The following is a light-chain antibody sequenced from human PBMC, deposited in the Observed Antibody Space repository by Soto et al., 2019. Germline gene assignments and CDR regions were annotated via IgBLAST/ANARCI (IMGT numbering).Light chain of an antibody. Sequence: EIVLTQSPGTLSLSPGERATLSCRASQSVSSSYLAWYQQKPGQAPRLLIYAASSRATGIPDRFSGSGSGTDFTLTISRLEAEDFAVYYCQQYGSSPMYTFVQGTKLEIK. CDR2: AAS. J-gene: IGKJ2*01. V-gene: IGKV3-20*01. CDR3: QQYGSSPMYT. CDR1: QSVSSSY.